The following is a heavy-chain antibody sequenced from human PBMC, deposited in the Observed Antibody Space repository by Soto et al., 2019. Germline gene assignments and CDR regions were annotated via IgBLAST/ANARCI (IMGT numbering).Heavy chain of an antibody. J-gene: IGHJ6*02. V-gene: IGHV3-30-3*01. CDR3: ARDKAIVVVVARGYYYYGMDV. D-gene: IGHD2-15*01. CDR1: GFTFSSYA. CDR2: ISYDGSNK. Sequence: XVSLRLSCAASGFTFSSYAMHWVRQAPGKGLEWVAVISYDGSNKYYADSVKGRFTISRDNSKNTLYLQMNSLRAEDTAVYYCARDKAIVVVVARGYYYYGMDVWGQGTTVTVSS.